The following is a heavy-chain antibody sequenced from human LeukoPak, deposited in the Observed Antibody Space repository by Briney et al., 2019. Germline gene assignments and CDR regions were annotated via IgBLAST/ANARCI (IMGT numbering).Heavy chain of an antibody. Sequence: GGSLRLSCAASGFTLSSNAMHWLRQAPGQGLEWMGWINPNSGVTNFAQKFQGRVTMTRDTSINTAYMELSRLTSDDTAVYYCARDGGLDYWGQGTLVAVSS. CDR2: INPNSGVT. CDR1: GFTLSSNA. J-gene: IGHJ4*02. V-gene: IGHV1-2*02. CDR3: ARDGGLDY.